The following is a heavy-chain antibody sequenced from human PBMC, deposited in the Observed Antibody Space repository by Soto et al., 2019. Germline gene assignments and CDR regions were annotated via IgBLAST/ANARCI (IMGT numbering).Heavy chain of an antibody. CDR2: IGTAGDT. D-gene: IGHD6-6*01. J-gene: IGHJ4*02. V-gene: IGHV3-13*01. CDR3: ARGKQLVRGFDY. CDR1: GFTFSSYD. Sequence: VGSLRLSCAASGFTFSSYDMHWVRQVTGKGLEWVSAIGTAGDTYYPGSVKGRFTIYRENAKNSLYLHMNSLRAGDTAVYYCARGKQLVRGFDYWGQGIPVTVSS.